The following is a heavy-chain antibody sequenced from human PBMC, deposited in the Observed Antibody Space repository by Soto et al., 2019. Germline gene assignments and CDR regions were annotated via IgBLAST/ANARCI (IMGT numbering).Heavy chain of an antibody. CDR3: ATATPLRGVMTTNINIDF. D-gene: IGHD3-10*01. Sequence: GASVKVSCKASGYTFTNYDITWVRQAAGQGLEWMGGFDPEGGDANYAQKWHGRVTVTEDTATDTAYMELSGLKSEDTAVYYCATATPLRGVMTTNINIDFWGQGTPVTVSS. CDR1: GYTFTNY. V-gene: IGHV1-24*01. J-gene: IGHJ4*02. CDR2: FDPEGGDA.